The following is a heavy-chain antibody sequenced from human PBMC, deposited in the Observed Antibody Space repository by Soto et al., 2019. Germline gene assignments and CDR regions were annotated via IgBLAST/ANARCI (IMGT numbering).Heavy chain of an antibody. D-gene: IGHD6-13*01. CDR2: IYYSGST. V-gene: IGHV4-31*03. CDR3: ARDSQAAGYYYYGMDV. J-gene: IGHJ6*02. Sequence: QVQLQESGPGLVKPSQTLSLTCTVSGGSISSGGYYWSWIRQHPGKGLEWIGYIYYSGSTYYNTSLKSRVTISVDTSKTQFSLKLSSVTAADTAVYYCARDSQAAGYYYYGMDVWGQGTTVTVSS. CDR1: GGSISSGGYY.